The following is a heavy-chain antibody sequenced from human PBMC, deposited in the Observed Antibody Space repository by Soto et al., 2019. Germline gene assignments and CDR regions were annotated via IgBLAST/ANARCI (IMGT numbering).Heavy chain of an antibody. CDR3: ARGRQLASLGYYYYGMDV. CDR1: GYTFTSYD. D-gene: IGHD6-6*01. V-gene: IGHV1-8*01. CDR2: MNPNSGNT. J-gene: IGHJ6*02. Sequence: GASVKVSCKASGYTFTSYDINWVRQATGQGLEWMGWMNPNSGNTGYAQKFQGRVTMTRNTSISTAYMELSSLRSEDTAVYYCARGRQLASLGYYYYGMDVWGQGTTVTVSS.